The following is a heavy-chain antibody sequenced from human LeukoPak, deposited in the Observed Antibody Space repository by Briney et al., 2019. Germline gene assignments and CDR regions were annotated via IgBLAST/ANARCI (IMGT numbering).Heavy chain of an antibody. CDR2: INPNSGGT. CDR1: GYTFTGYY. J-gene: IGHJ4*02. D-gene: IGHD3-22*01. CDR3: AKAKYDSSGYYYRY. Sequence: ASVKVSCKASGYTFTGYYMHWVRQAPGQGLEWMGWINPNSGGTNYAQKVQGRVTMTRDTSISTAYLELSRLRSDDTAVYYCAKAKYDSSGYYYRYWGQGTLVTVSS. V-gene: IGHV1-2*02.